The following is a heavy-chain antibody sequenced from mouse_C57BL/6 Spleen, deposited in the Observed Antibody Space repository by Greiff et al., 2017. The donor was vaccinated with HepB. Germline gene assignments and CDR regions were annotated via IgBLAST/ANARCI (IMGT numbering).Heavy chain of an antibody. D-gene: IGHD1-1*01. V-gene: IGHV2-5*01. CDR3: ATNYGSSSSYWYFDV. Sequence: QVQLKQSGPGLVQPSQSLSITCTVSGFSLTSYGVHWVRQSPGKGLEWLGVIGRGGSTDYNAAFMSRLSITKDNSKSQVFFKMNSLQAYDTAIYYCATNYGSSSSYWYFDVWGTGTTVTVSS. CDR1: GFSLTSYG. CDR2: IGRGGST. J-gene: IGHJ1*03.